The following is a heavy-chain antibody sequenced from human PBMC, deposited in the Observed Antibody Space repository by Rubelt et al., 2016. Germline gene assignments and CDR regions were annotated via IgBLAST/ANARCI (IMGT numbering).Heavy chain of an antibody. D-gene: IGHD2-21*02. CDR2: GST. CDR3: AREVYCGGDYYSEDAFDI. Sequence: GSTNYNPSLKSRVTISVDTSKNQFSLKLSSVTAADTAVYYCAREVYCGGDYYSEDAFDIWGQGTMVTVSS. V-gene: IGHV4-59*01. J-gene: IGHJ3*02.